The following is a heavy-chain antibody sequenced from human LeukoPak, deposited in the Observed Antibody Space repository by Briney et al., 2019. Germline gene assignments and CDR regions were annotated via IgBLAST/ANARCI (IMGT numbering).Heavy chain of an antibody. V-gene: IGHV3-30*02. Sequence: PGGSLRLSCAASGFTFSSYGMHWVRQAPGKGLEWVTFIRYDGSNKYYADSVKGRFTISRDNSKNTLYLQMNSLRAEDTAVYYCARVRFGEIDYWGQGTLVTVSS. CDR2: IRYDGSNK. CDR1: GFTFSSYG. CDR3: ARVRFGEIDY. J-gene: IGHJ4*02. D-gene: IGHD3-10*01.